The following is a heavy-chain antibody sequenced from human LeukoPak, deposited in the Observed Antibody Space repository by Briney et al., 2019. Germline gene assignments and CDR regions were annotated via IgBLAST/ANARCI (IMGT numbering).Heavy chain of an antibody. CDR3: ARARGRGLYYDILSLDY. CDR2: IIPIFGTA. CDR1: GGTFSSYA. Sequence: ASVKVSCKASGGTFSSYAISWVRQAPGQGLEWMGGIIPIFGTANYAQKFQGRVTITADESTSTAYMELSSLRSEDTGVYYCARARGRGLYYDILSLDYWGQGTLVTVSS. V-gene: IGHV1-69*13. D-gene: IGHD3-9*01. J-gene: IGHJ4*02.